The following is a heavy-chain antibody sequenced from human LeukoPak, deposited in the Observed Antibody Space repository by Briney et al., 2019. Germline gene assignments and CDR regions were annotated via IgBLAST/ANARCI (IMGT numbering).Heavy chain of an antibody. J-gene: IGHJ6*04. Sequence: GGSLRLSCAASGFTFSSYEMNWVRQAPGTGLEWVSYISSSGSTIYYADSVKGRFTISRDNAKNSLYLQMNSLRAEDTAVYYCAELGITMIGGVWGKGTTVTISS. CDR3: AELGITMIGGV. CDR1: GFTFSSYE. D-gene: IGHD3-10*02. V-gene: IGHV3-48*03. CDR2: ISSSGSTI.